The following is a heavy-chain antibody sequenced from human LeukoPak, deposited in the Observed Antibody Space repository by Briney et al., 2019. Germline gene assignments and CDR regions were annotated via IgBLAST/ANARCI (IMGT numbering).Heavy chain of an antibody. CDR1: GGTFSSYA. V-gene: IGHV1-69*05. CDR2: IIPIFGTA. Sequence: SVKVSCKASGGTFSSYAISWVRQAPGQGLEWMGGIIPIFGTANYAQKFQGRVTITTDESTSTAYMELSSLRSEDTAVYYCARGPVRLLEWLLCDYWGQGTLVTVSS. D-gene: IGHD3-3*01. J-gene: IGHJ4*02. CDR3: ARGPVRLLEWLLCDY.